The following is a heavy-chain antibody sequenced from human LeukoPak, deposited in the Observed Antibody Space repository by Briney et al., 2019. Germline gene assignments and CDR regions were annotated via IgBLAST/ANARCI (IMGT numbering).Heavy chain of an antibody. D-gene: IGHD2-2*02. J-gene: IGHJ4*02. V-gene: IGHV3-9*01. CDR2: ISWNSGSI. CDR3: AKDSSTLRYCSSTSCYRRPVY. Sequence: PGGSLRLSCAASGFTFDDYAMHWVRQAPGKGLEWVSGISWNSGSIGYADSVKGRFTISRDNAKNSLYLQMNSLRAEDTALYYCAKDSSTLRYCSSTSCYRRPVYWGQGTLVTVSS. CDR1: GFTFDDYA.